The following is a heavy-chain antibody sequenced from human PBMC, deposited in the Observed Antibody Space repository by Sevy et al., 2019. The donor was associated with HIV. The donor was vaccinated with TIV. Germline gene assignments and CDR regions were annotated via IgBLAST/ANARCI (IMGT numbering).Heavy chain of an antibody. V-gene: IGHV1-18*01. CDR2: IDTYNGNT. J-gene: IGHJ6*02. CDR1: GYTFSSYG. D-gene: IGHD2-8*02. Sequence: ASVKVSCKASGYTFSSYGISWVRQAPGQGLEWMGWIDTYNGNTNYAQKFQGRVTVTTDTSTSTAYMELRSLRSDDTAIYYCARDKSVQVVYVVIRNFYGMDAWGQGTTVTVSS. CDR3: ARDKSVQVVYVVIRNFYGMDA.